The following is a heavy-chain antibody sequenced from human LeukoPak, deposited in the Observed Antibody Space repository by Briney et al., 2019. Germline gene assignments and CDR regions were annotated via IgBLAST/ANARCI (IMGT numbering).Heavy chain of an antibody. CDR3: VKDGYCSGGSCYWPYFDS. CDR1: GFSFRSYG. D-gene: IGHD2-15*01. J-gene: IGHJ4*02. Sequence: GGSLRLSCAASGFSFRSYGMHWVRQAPGKGLEWVAIIWHDGSRQEYADSVKGRLIVSRDNSRDTLDLQMSSLTAEDTAVYYCVKDGYCSGGSCYWPYFDSWGQGALVTVSS. V-gene: IGHV3-33*06. CDR2: IWHDGSRQ.